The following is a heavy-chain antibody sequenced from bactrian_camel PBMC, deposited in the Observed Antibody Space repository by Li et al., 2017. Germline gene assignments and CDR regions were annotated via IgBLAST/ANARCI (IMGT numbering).Heavy chain of an antibody. CDR3: AAVSGY. V-gene: IGHV3S40*01. J-gene: IGHJ6*01. CDR2: VNRDDSFL. CDR1: GFTFASYD. Sequence: EVQLVESGGGLVQPGGSLRLSCAASGFTFASYDMSWVRQAPGKGLEWVADVNRDDSFLYYADSVKGRFTISKDNAKSTLYLEMKSLKPEDTAVYFCAAVSGYWGQGTQVTVS.